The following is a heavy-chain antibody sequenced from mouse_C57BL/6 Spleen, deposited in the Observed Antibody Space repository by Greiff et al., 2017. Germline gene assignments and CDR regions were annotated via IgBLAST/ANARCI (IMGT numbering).Heavy chain of an antibody. CDR1: GYSFTGYF. CDR3: ARDDYDGYFDV. CDR2: INPYNGDT. Sequence: EVQVVESGPELVKPGDSVKISCKASGYSFTGYFMNWVMQSHGKSLEWIGRINPYNGDTFYNQKFKGKATLTVDKSSSTAHMELRSLTTEDSAVYYCARDDYDGYFDVWGTGTTVTVSS. V-gene: IGHV1-20*01. J-gene: IGHJ1*03. D-gene: IGHD2-4*01.